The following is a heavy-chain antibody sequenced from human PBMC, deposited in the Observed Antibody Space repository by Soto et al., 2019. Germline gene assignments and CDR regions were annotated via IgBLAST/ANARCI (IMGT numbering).Heavy chain of an antibody. D-gene: IGHD2-15*01. J-gene: IGHJ4*02. CDR1: GGSISSYY. CDR2: IYYSGST. V-gene: IGHV4-59*01. CDR3: ARTMVIAATPNFDY. Sequence: KTSETLSLTCSVSGGSISSYYWSWIRQPPGKGLEWIGNIYYSGSTNYNPSLKSRVTISVDTSKNQFSLKLSSVTAADTAVYYCARTMVIAATPNFDYWGQGTLVTVSS.